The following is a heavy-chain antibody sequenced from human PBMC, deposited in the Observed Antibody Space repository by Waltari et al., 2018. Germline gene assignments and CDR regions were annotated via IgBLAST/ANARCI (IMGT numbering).Heavy chain of an antibody. J-gene: IGHJ6*02. Sequence: QVQLQESGPGLVKPSGTLSLTCAVSGGSISSSNWWSWVRQPPGKGLEWIGEIYHSGSTNSNPSLKRRVTISVDKSKNQFSLKLSSVTAADTAVYYCARDPAYCGGDCYFSYYYYGMDVWGQGTTVTVSS. CDR3: ARDPAYCGGDCYFSYYYYGMDV. V-gene: IGHV4-4*02. CDR2: IYHSGST. D-gene: IGHD2-21*02. CDR1: GGSISSSNW.